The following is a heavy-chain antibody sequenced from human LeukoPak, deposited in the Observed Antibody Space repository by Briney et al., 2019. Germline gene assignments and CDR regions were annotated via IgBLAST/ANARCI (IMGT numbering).Heavy chain of an antibody. J-gene: IGHJ4*02. CDR2: IYPGDSDT. V-gene: IGHV5-51*01. CDR1: GYSFNTCW. D-gene: IGHD2-21*01. CDR3: ARAYYCGGGGCKLEY. Sequence: GESLQISCQGSGYSFNTCWIAWVRPMPGKGLEWMGIIYPGDSDTRYSPSFQGQITMSADKSINTAYLRWSSLKASDTAMYYCARAYYCGGGGCKLEYWGQGTLVTVSS.